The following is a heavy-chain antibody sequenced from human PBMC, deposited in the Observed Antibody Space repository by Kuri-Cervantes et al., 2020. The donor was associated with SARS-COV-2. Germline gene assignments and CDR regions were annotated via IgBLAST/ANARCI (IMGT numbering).Heavy chain of an antibody. CDR1: GFTFSSYW. J-gene: IGHJ6*03. CDR2: IKQDGSEK. V-gene: IGHV3-7*01. D-gene: IGHD3-16*01. CDR3: ASLLSGGGAHLYYFYMDA. Sequence: GSLRLSCAASGFTFSSYWMSWVRQAPGKGLEWVANIKQDGSEKYYVDSVKGRFTISRDNAKNSLYLQMNSLRAGDTAVYYCASLLSGGGAHLYYFYMDAWGKGTSVTVSS.